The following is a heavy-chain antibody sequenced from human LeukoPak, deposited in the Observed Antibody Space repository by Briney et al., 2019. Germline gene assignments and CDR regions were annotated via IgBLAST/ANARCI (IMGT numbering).Heavy chain of an antibody. CDR3: ARDQRSSTRHDAFDI. J-gene: IGHJ3*02. Sequence: GASVKVSCKASGYTFTSYYMHWVRQAPGQGLEWMGIINPSGGSTSYAQKFQGRVTMTRDTSTSTVYMELSSLRSEDTAVYYCARDQRSSTRHDAFDIWGQGTMVTVSS. V-gene: IGHV1-46*01. CDR1: GYTFTSYY. D-gene: IGHD2-2*01. CDR2: INPSGGST.